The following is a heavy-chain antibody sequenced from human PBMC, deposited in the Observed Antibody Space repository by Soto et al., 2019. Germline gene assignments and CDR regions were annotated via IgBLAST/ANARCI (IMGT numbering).Heavy chain of an antibody. CDR3: AKDLAWEPHN. CDR2: ISGSGGST. Sequence: GGSLRLSCAASGFTFSSYAMSWVRQAPGKGLEWVSAISGSGGSTYYADSVKGLFTISRDNSKNTLYRQLNSLRAEDTAVYYCAKDLAWEPHNWDQGTLVPVST. J-gene: IGHJ4*02. CDR1: GFTFSSYA. V-gene: IGHV3-23*01. D-gene: IGHD1-26*01.